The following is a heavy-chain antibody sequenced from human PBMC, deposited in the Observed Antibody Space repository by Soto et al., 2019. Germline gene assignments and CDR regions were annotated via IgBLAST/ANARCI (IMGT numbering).Heavy chain of an antibody. J-gene: IGHJ4*02. CDR1: GFVFTNFW. CDR2: IDTSGHST. D-gene: IGHD6-13*01. Sequence: GGSLRLSCEASGFVFTNFWMHWVRHVPGKGLVWVARIDTSGHSTNYAESVKGRFTISRDNAKNTVSPQMNSLRVEDTGVYYCAKDSWYFDLWSQGSQVTVSS. V-gene: IGHV3-74*01. CDR3: AKDSWYFDL.